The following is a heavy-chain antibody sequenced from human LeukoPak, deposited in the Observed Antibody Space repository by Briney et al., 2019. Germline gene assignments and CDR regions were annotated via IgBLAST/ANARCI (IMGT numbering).Heavy chain of an antibody. Sequence: GESLKISCKGSGYSFTSYWIGWVRQMPGKGLEWMGIIYPGDSDTRYSPSFQGQVTISADKPISTAYLQWSSLKASDTAMYYCASSYYYDSSGGDAFDIWGQGTMVTVSS. J-gene: IGHJ3*02. CDR1: GYSFTSYW. D-gene: IGHD3-22*01. V-gene: IGHV5-51*04. CDR3: ASSYYYDSSGGDAFDI. CDR2: IYPGDSDT.